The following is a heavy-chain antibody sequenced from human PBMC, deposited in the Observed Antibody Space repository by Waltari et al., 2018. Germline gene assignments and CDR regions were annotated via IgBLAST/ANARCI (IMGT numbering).Heavy chain of an antibody. CDR1: GFNFGYNA. CDR3: SGHGGSSY. J-gene: IGHJ4*02. D-gene: IGHD3-16*01. Sequence: EVQLVESGGGLVQPGQSLRLSCAASGFNFGYNAMSWFRQAPGKGLEWVGFIQSKAYGETTEYAPSVKDRFSFSRDDSKSIAYLQMNSLKTEDTAVYYCSGHGGSSYWGQGTLVTVSS. V-gene: IGHV3-49*03. CDR2: IQSKAYGETT.